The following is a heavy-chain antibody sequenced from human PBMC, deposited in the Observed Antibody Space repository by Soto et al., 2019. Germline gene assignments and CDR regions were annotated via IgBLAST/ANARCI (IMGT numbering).Heavy chain of an antibody. J-gene: IGHJ6*02. CDR1: GEFIRTSEY. D-gene: IGHD6-13*01. CDR2: IYSTGNT. V-gene: IGHV4-39*01. Sequence: SETLSLTSTVSGEFIRTSEYCGWIRQPPGKGLEWIGSIYSTGNTYYNPSLNSQVTISVDTSKNQFSLNVISVTAADTAVYYCRRSSRYSTDVWGQGTTVT. CDR3: RRSSRYSTDV.